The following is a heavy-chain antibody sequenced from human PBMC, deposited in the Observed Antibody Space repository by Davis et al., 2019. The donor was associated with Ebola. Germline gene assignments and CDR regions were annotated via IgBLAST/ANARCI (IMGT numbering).Heavy chain of an antibody. Sequence: SCKGSGYSFPNYWIGWVRQMPGKGLEWMGIIYPGDSDTRYSPSFQGQVTISADKSITTAYLHWSSLKASDTAMYYCARRLRGTYSGYDYYFDYWGQGTLVTVSS. CDR2: IYPGDSDT. D-gene: IGHD5-12*01. J-gene: IGHJ4*02. V-gene: IGHV5-51*01. CDR1: GYSFPNYW. CDR3: ARRLRGTYSGYDYYFDY.